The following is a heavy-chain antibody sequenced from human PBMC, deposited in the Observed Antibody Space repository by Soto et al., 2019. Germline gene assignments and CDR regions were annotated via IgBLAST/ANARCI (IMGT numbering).Heavy chain of an antibody. CDR3: ARGRKGYPYYDSSGYYSAEYFQN. J-gene: IGHJ1*01. Sequence: GGSLRLSCAASGFTFSSYSMNWVRQAPGKGLEWVSYISSSSSTIYYADSVKGRFTISRDNAKNSLYLQMNSLRDEDTAVYYCARGRKGYPYYDSSGYYSAEYFQNWGQGTLVTVSS. V-gene: IGHV3-48*02. CDR2: ISSSSSTI. D-gene: IGHD3-22*01. CDR1: GFTFSSYS.